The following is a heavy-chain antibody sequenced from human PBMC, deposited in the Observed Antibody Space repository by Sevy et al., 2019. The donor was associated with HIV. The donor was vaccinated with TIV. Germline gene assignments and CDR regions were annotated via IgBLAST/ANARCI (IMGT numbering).Heavy chain of an antibody. CDR2: ISSSSGTR. J-gene: IGHJ4*02. D-gene: IGHD2-15*01. Sequence: GGSLRLSCAASTFTFSSYSMHWVRQAPGKGLEWVSYISSSSGTRYYADSVKGRFTISRDNAKNSLFLQMNSLRDEDTAVYYCASRGYCGGGSCYSGPNDYWGQGTLVTVSS. CDR1: TFTFSSYS. CDR3: ASRGYCGGGSCYSGPNDY. V-gene: IGHV3-48*02.